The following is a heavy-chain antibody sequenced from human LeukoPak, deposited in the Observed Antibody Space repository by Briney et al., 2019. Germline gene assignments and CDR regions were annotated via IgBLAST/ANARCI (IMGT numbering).Heavy chain of an antibody. CDR3: AKDPRSGRIAAAGPLNWFDP. CDR1: GFTFSSYA. V-gene: IGHV3-23*01. Sequence: PGGSLRLSCAASGFTFSSYAMSWVRQAPGKGLEWVSAISGSGGSAYYADSVKGRFTISRDNSKNTLYLQMNSLRAEDTAVYYCAKDPRSGRIAAAGPLNWFDPWGQGTLSPSPQ. D-gene: IGHD6-13*01. CDR2: ISGSGGSA. J-gene: IGHJ5*02.